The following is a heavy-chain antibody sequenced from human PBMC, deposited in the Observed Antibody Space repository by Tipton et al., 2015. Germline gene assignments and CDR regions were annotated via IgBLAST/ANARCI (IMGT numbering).Heavy chain of an antibody. CDR1: GASISSSNW. Sequence: GLVKPSGTLSLTCGVSGASISSSNWWSWIRQHPGKDLEWIGYIYYSGNTYYNPSLKSRVTISVDTSKSQFSLKLASVTAADTAVYYCARVKVATMLYYFDYWGQGTLVTVSS. J-gene: IGHJ4*02. V-gene: IGHV4-31*11. D-gene: IGHD5-12*01. CDR2: IYYSGNT. CDR3: ARVKVATMLYYFDY.